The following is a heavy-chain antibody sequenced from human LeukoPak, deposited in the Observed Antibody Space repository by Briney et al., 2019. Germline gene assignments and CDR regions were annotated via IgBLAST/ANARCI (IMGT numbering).Heavy chain of an antibody. CDR2: INSDGSST. CDR1: GFTFSSYW. J-gene: IGHJ3*02. Sequence: GGSLRLSCAASGFTFSSYWMHWVRQAPGKGLVWVSRINSDGSSTSYADSVKGRFTISRDNAKNTLYLQMNSLRAEDTAVYYCARDWEGCSSTSCPLPTYAFDIWGQGTMVTVSS. CDR3: ARDWEGCSSTSCPLPTYAFDI. V-gene: IGHV3-74*01. D-gene: IGHD2-2*01.